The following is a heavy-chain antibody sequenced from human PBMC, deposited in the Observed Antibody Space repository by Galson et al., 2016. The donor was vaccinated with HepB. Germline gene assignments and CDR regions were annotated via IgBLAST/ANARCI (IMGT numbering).Heavy chain of an antibody. Sequence: CTVSAGSISSGGYYWSWIRQHPGKGLEWIGYIYYSGNTYYNPSLKSRVSISLDTSKNQFSLKLSSVTAADTAVYYCARQDYYASSGYIDALDIWGQGTMGIVSS. CDR1: AGSISSGGYY. D-gene: IGHD3-22*01. V-gene: IGHV4-31*03. J-gene: IGHJ3*02. CDR2: IYYSGNT. CDR3: ARQDYYASSGYIDALDI.